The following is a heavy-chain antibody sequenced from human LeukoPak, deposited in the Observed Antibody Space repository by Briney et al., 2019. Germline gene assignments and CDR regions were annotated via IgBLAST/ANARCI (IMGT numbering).Heavy chain of an antibody. V-gene: IGHV3-21*01. CDR2: ISSSSSYI. D-gene: IGHD6-19*01. J-gene: IGHJ4*02. Sequence: GGSLRLSCAASGFTFSSYTMNWVRQTPGKGPEWVSSISSSSSYIYYADSVKGRFTISRDNAKNSLYLQMNSLRAEDTAVYYCARGLYDNGWYYFDYWGQGTLVTVSS. CDR3: ARGLYDNGWYYFDY. CDR1: GFTFSSYT.